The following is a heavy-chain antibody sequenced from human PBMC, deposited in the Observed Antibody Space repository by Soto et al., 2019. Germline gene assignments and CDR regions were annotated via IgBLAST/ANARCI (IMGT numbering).Heavy chain of an antibody. Sequence: QVQLVESGGGVVQPGRSLRLSCAASGVTFSSYGRHWVSKAPGKGLEWVAVIWYVGSNKYYADYVKGRFTISRDNSKTTLYLQMTGLRAEDTAVYYCPREELVEAEPDYCGQGTLVTVSS. CDR2: IWYVGSNK. J-gene: IGHJ4*02. D-gene: IGHD1-26*01. CDR1: GVTFSSYG. V-gene: IGHV3-33*01. CDR3: PREELVEAEPDY.